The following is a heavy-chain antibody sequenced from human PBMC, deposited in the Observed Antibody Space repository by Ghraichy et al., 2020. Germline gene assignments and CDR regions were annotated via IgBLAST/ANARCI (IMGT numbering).Heavy chain of an antibody. Sequence: GGSLRLSCAASGFTFSDYYMSWIRQAPGKGLEWVSYISSSGSTIYYADSVKGRFTISRDNAKNSLYLQMNSLRAEDTAVYYCARANYDFWSGHTTYGMDVWGQGTTVTVSS. CDR3: ARANYDFWSGHTTYGMDV. J-gene: IGHJ6*02. D-gene: IGHD3-3*01. CDR2: ISSSGSTI. V-gene: IGHV3-11*01. CDR1: GFTFSDYY.